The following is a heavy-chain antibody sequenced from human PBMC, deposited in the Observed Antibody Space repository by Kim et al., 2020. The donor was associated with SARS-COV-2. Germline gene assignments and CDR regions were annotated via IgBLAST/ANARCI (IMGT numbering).Heavy chain of an antibody. CDR1: GFTFSSYA. V-gene: IGHV3-23*01. CDR2: ISGSGGST. Sequence: GGSLRLSCAASGFTFSSYAMSWVRQAPGKGLEWVSAISGSGGSTYYADSVKGRFTISRDNSKNTLYLQMNSLRAEDTAVYYCAKGLGVNDYVWGSYRYGGPFDYWGQGTLVTVSS. CDR3: AKGLGVNDYVWGSYRYGGPFDY. J-gene: IGHJ4*02. D-gene: IGHD3-16*02.